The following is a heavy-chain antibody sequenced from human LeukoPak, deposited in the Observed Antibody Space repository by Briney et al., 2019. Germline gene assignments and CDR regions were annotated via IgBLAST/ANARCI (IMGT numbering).Heavy chain of an antibody. CDR3: ARGLMMAVAGRGEFHY. D-gene: IGHD6-13*01. Sequence: PSETLSLTCTVSGGSISSYYWSRIRQPPGKGLEWIGYIYYSGSTNYNPSLQSRVTISVDTSKNQFSLKLSSVTAADTAVYYCARGLMMAVAGRGEFHYWGQGTLVTVSS. V-gene: IGHV4-59*01. CDR1: GGSISSYY. CDR2: IYYSGST. J-gene: IGHJ4*02.